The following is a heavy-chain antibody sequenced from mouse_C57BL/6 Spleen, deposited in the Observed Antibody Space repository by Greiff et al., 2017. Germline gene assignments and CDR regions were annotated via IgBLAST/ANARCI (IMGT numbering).Heavy chain of an antibody. CDR2: ILPGGGST. D-gene: IGHD6-1*01. CDR1: GYTFTGYW. J-gene: IGHJ3*01. CDR3: ASPSHAMGFAY. Sequence: QVQLQQPGAELMKPGASVKLSCKATGYTFTGYWIEWVKQRPGHGLEWIGEILPGGGSTNYNEKFKGKATFTADTASNTAYMQLSSLTTEPSAIYYSASPSHAMGFAYWGQGTLVTVSA. V-gene: IGHV1-9*01.